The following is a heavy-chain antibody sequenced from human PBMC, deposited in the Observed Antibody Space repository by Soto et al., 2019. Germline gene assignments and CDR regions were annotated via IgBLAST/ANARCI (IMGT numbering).Heavy chain of an antibody. V-gene: IGHV4-59*01. J-gene: IGHJ4*02. CDR2: IYYSGST. CDR1: GGSISSYY. D-gene: IGHD6-19*01. Sequence: SETLSLTCTVSGGSISSYYWSWIRQPPGKGLEWIGYIYYSGSTNYNPSLKSRVTISVDTSKNQFSLKLSSVTAADTAVYYCASTAGYSSGWYHYWGQGTLVTVSS. CDR3: ASTAGYSSGWYHY.